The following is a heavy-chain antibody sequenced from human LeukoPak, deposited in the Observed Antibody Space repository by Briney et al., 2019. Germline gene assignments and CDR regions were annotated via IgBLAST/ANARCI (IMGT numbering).Heavy chain of an antibody. J-gene: IGHJ3*02. Sequence: PGGSLRLSCAASGFTISSDSMNWVRQAPGPGLEWVSSISSSNSFIFYADSLKGRFTISRDNAKNSLYLQMNSLRAEDTALYYCARSIVVPAAVSGAFDIWGQGTIVTVSS. CDR2: ISSSNSFI. CDR1: GFTISSDS. CDR3: ARSIVVPAAVSGAFDI. V-gene: IGHV3-21*01. D-gene: IGHD2-2*01.